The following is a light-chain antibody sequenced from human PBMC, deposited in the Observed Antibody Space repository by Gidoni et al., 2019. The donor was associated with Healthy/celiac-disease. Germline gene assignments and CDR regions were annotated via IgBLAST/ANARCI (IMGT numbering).Light chain of an antibody. CDR3: QQYNNWLT. Sequence: EIVMTQSPATLSVSPGERATLSCRASQSVSSNLAWYQQKPGQAPRLLIYGASTSATGIPARFSGSGSGTAFTLTISSLQSEDFAVYYCQQYNNWLTFGGGTKVEIK. J-gene: IGKJ4*01. CDR2: GAS. CDR1: QSVSSN. V-gene: IGKV3-15*01.